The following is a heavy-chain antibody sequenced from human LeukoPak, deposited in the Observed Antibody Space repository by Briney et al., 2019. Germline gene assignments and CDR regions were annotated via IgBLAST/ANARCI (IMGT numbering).Heavy chain of an antibody. Sequence: PGGSLRLSCAASGFTFSSYAMSWVRQAPGKGLEWVSAISGSGGSTYYADSVKGRFTISRDNSKNTLYLQMNSLRAEDTAVYYCAKGGFWSGYLAYSNQDPYYYYMDVWGKGTTVTVSS. J-gene: IGHJ6*03. V-gene: IGHV3-23*01. CDR3: AKGGFWSGYLAYSNQDPYYYYMDV. CDR2: ISGSGGST. D-gene: IGHD3-3*01. CDR1: GFTFSSYA.